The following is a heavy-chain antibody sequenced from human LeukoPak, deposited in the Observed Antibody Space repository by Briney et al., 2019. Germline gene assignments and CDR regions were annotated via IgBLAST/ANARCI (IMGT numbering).Heavy chain of an antibody. CDR2: IRYDGSNK. D-gene: IGHD6-19*01. J-gene: IGHJ4*02. V-gene: IGHV3-30*02. CDR1: GFNFATYG. Sequence: GGSLRLSCATSGFNFATYGMHWVRQAPGKGLEWVAFIRYDGSNKYYADSVKGRFTITRDNSKNTLYLQMNSLRAEDTAVYYCAKDFTAVAGGYFDYWGQGTLVTVSS. CDR3: AKDFTAVAGGYFDY.